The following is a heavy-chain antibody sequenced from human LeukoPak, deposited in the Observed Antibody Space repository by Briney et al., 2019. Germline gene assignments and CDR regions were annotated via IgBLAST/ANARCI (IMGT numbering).Heavy chain of an antibody. CDR2: IGSST. Sequence: PGGSLRLSCAASGFTFSSYAMRWVRQAPGKGLEWVSAIGSSTYYAGSVKGRFTISRDISKNTLYLQMNTLRVEDTAVYYCARDFGAHQFDYWGQGTLVTVSA. D-gene: IGHD3-10*01. J-gene: IGHJ4*02. CDR3: ARDFGAHQFDY. CDR1: GFTFSSYA. V-gene: IGHV3-23*01.